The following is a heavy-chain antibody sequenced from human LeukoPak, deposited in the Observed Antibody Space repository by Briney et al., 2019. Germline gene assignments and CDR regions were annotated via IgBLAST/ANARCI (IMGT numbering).Heavy chain of an antibody. J-gene: IGHJ4*02. Sequence: GGSLRLSCAASGFTFSSYAMSWVRQAQGKGLERVSAISGSGGSTYYADSVKGRFTISRDHSKTTLYLQMNSLRAEDTAVYYCAKEVVLVAAFDYWGQGTLLTVSS. D-gene: IGHD2-15*01. CDR3: AKEVVLVAAFDY. V-gene: IGHV3-23*01. CDR1: GFTFSSYA. CDR2: ISGSGGST.